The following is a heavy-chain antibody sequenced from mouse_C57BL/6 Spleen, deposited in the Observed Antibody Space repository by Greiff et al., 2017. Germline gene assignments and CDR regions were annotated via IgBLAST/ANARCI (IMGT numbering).Heavy chain of an antibody. J-gene: IGHJ3*01. CDR3: ARRSNWDSFAY. CDR2: IDPSDSYT. V-gene: IGHV1-50*01. Sequence: VQLQQPGAELVKPGASVKLSCKASGYTFTSYWMQWVKQRPGQGLEWIGEIDPSDSYTDYNQKFKGKATLTVDTSARTAYMQLSSLTSEDSAVYYWARRSNWDSFAYWGQGTLVTVSA. CDR1: GYTFTSYW. D-gene: IGHD4-1*01.